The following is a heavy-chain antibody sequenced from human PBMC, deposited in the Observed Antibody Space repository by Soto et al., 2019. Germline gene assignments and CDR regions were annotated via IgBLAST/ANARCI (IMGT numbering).Heavy chain of an antibody. Sequence: ASVKVSCKASGYTFTGYYMHWVRQAPGQGLERIGWINPNSGGTNYAQKIQGRVTMTRDTSISTVYMELSRLRSDDMAVYYCASRTVVVPAAPRGCMDVLGQGTTVTVSS. D-gene: IGHD2-2*01. V-gene: IGHV1-2*02. CDR2: INPNSGGT. CDR1: GYTFTGYY. J-gene: IGHJ6*02. CDR3: ASRTVVVPAAPRGCMDV.